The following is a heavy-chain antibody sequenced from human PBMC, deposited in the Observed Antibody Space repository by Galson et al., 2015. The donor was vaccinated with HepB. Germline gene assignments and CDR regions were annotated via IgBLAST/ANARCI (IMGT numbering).Heavy chain of an antibody. CDR2: ISYDGSNK. Sequence: SLRLSCAASGFTFSSYAMHWVRQAPGKGLEWVAVISYDGSNKYYADSVKGRFTISRDNSKNTLYLQMNSLRAEDTAVYYCARDLRVLLRSYYYGMDVWGQGTTVTVSS. CDR1: GFTFSSYA. J-gene: IGHJ6*02. V-gene: IGHV3-30*04. D-gene: IGHD2/OR15-2a*01. CDR3: ARDLRVLLRSYYYGMDV.